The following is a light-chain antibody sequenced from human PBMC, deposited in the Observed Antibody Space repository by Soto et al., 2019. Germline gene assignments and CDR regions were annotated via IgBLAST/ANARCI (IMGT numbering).Light chain of an antibody. Sequence: EIVLTQSPGTLSLSPGERATLSCRAIQSLTSDYLAWYQQTPGQAPRLLIFGASIRATGIPARFSGSGSGTDVTLTISSLEPEDFAVYYCQQRSNWPPWTFGQGTKVDIK. CDR1: QSLTSDY. CDR2: GAS. CDR3: QQRSNWPPWT. V-gene: IGKV3-11*01. J-gene: IGKJ1*01.